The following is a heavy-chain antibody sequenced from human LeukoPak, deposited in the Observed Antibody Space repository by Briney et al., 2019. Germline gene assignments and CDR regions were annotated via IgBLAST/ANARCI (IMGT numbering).Heavy chain of an antibody. Sequence: GASVEVSCKTSGYTFTGHYMHWVRQVPGQGLEWMGWISNSGGTNYAQKFQGRVTMTRDTSISTAYMELSWLRSDDTALYYCAREGRLSGTYYGGGWFDPWGQGTLVIVSS. CDR1: GYTFTGHY. J-gene: IGHJ5*02. V-gene: IGHV1-2*02. CDR2: ISNSGGT. CDR3: AREGRLSGTYYGGGWFDP. D-gene: IGHD4-23*01.